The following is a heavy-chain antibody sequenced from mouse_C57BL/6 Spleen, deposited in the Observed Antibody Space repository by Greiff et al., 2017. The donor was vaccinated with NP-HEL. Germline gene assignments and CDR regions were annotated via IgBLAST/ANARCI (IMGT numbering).Heavy chain of an antibody. D-gene: IGHD2-5*01. V-gene: IGHV1-80*01. Sequence: QVQLQQSGAELVKPGASVKISCKASGYAFSSYWMNWVKQRPGKGLEWIGQIYPGDGDTNYIGKFKGKATLNADKSSSTAYMQRSSLTSEDDAVYFCARSPYSNYHDYWGQGTTLTVSS. CDR2: IYPGDGDT. J-gene: IGHJ2*01. CDR3: ARSPYSNYHDY. CDR1: GYAFSSYW.